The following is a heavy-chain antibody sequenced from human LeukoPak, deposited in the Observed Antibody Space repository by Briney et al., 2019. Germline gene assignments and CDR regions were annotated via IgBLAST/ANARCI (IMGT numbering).Heavy chain of an antibody. CDR2: ISSRSSTI. J-gene: IGHJ4*02. CDR3: ARALGYCSSASCYYFDH. D-gene: IGHD2-2*01. V-gene: IGHV3-48*01. Sequence: PGGSLRLSCAASGFTFSSYSMNWVRQAPGKGLEWVSYISSRSSTIYYADSVKGRFTISRDNAKNSLYLQMNSLRAEDTAVYYCARALGYCSSASCYYFDHWGQGTLVTVSS. CDR1: GFTFSSYS.